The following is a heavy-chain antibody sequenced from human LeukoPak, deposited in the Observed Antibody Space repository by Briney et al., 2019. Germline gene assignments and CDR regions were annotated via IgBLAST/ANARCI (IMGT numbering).Heavy chain of an antibody. Sequence: PGGSLRLSCAASGFTFRNYWMSWVRQAPGKGLEWVANIKHDGSEKYSVDSVKGRFSISRDNAKNSLYLQMNSLSAEETAVYYCARGWYYRGWYSGPFDYWGQGTLVTVYS. D-gene: IGHD6-19*01. CDR2: IKHDGSEK. V-gene: IGHV3-7*01. J-gene: IGHJ4*02. CDR3: ARGWYYRGWYSGPFDY. CDR1: GFTFRNYW.